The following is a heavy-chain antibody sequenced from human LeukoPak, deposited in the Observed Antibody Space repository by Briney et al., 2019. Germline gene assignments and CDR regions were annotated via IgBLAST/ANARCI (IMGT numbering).Heavy chain of an antibody. D-gene: IGHD3-3*01. Sequence: VASVKVSCKASGYTFTSYGISWMRQAPGQGLEWMGWISAYNGNTNYAQKLQGRVTMTRNTSISTAYMELSSLRSEDTAVYYCARGRQWGVVTAWGQGTLVTVSS. CDR2: ISAYNGNT. CDR3: ARGRQWGVVTA. V-gene: IGHV1-18*01. CDR1: GYTFTSYG. J-gene: IGHJ5*02.